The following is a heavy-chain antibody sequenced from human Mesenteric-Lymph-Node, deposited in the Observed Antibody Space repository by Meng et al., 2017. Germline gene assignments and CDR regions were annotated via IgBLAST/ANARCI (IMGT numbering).Heavy chain of an antibody. CDR1: GGSVSSISDY. V-gene: IGHV4-61*01. Sequence: SETLSLTCTVSGGSVSSISDYWSWLRQPPGKGLEWIGYIYYSASTNYNPSLESRVTISVDTSKNQFSLRLTSVTSADTAVYYCAGGPYDTGIGYWGQGTLVTVSS. CDR2: IYYSAST. J-gene: IGHJ4*02. D-gene: IGHD3-3*01. CDR3: AGGPYDTGIGY.